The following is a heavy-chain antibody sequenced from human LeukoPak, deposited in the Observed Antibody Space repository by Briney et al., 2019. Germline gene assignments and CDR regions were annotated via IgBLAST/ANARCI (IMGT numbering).Heavy chain of an antibody. D-gene: IGHD3-3*01. V-gene: IGHV3-7*01. CDR3: ASYYDFWSGYYNY. CDR2: IKQDGSEK. J-gene: IGHJ4*02. Sequence: GGSLRLSCAASGFTFSSYAMSWVRQAPGKGLEWVANIKQDGSEKYYVDSVKGRFTISRDNAKNSLYLQMNSLRAEDTAVYYCASYYDFWSGYYNYWGQGTLVTVSS. CDR1: GFTFSSYA.